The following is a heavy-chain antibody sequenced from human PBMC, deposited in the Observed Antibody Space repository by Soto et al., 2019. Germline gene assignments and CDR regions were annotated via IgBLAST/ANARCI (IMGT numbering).Heavy chain of an antibody. J-gene: IGHJ5*02. CDR2: IYSSGSA. CDR3: ARSSHKESWFDP. V-gene: IGHV4-4*07. CDR1: GGSVSNFY. Sequence: SETLSLTCTVSGGSVSNFYWNWIRQPAGKGLEWIGRIYSSGSASYNPSLRSRVTMSVDTSKNQFSLKVNSVTAADTAVYYCARSSHKESWFDPWGQGTLVTVSS. D-gene: IGHD6-13*01.